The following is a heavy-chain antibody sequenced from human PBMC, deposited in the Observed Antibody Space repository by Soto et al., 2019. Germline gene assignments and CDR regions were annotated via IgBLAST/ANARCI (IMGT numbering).Heavy chain of an antibody. CDR3: ARDLKPAPYPGIAVGGCYYYYGMDV. Sequence: QVQLVESGGGVVQPGRSLRLSCAASGFTFSSYGMHWVRQAPGKGREWVAVIWDDGSNKYYADSVKGRFTIARDNSKKTLYLQMNSLRAEDTVVYSCARDLKPAPYPGIAVGGCYYYYGMDVWGQGTTVTVSS. V-gene: IGHV3-33*01. J-gene: IGHJ6*02. CDR2: IWDDGSNK. D-gene: IGHD6-19*01. CDR1: GFTFSSYG.